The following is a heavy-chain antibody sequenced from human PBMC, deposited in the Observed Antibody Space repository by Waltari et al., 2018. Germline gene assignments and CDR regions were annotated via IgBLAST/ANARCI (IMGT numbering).Heavy chain of an antibody. V-gene: IGHV1-69*12. CDR3: ARGTGDLLIGWFDP. Sequence: QVQLVQSGAEVTKPGSSVKVSCKASGGPFSSCAIIWLRQAPGQGLEWMGGIIPIFGTANYAQKFQGRVTITADESTSTAYMELSSLRSEDTAVYYCARGTGDLLIGWFDPWGQGTLVTVSS. D-gene: IGHD7-27*01. J-gene: IGHJ5*02. CDR1: GGPFSSCA. CDR2: IIPIFGTA.